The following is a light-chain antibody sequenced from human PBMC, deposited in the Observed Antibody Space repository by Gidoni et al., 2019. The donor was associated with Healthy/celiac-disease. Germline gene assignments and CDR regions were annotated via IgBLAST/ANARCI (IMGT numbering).Light chain of an antibody. V-gene: IGKV4-1*01. J-gene: IGKJ1*01. CDR2: WAS. Sequence: TVMTQSPDSLSVSLGERATINCKSSQSVLYSSNNKNYVAWYQQKPGQPPKLLIYWASTRESGVPDRFSGSGSGTDFTLTISSLQAEDVAVYYCQQYYSTPWTFGQGTKVEIK. CDR3: QQYYSTPWT. CDR1: QSVLYSSNNKNY.